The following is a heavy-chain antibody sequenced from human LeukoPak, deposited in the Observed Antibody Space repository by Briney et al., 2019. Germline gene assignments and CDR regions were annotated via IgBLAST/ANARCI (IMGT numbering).Heavy chain of an antibody. Sequence: GGSLRLSCAASGFTFSSYNMNWVRQAPGKGLEWVSAISGSGGSTYYADSVKGRFTISRDNSKNTLYLQMNSLRAEDTAVYYCAKTLYDYVWGSYRFTYFDYWGQGTLVTVSS. V-gene: IGHV3-23*01. CDR3: AKTLYDYVWGSYRFTYFDY. D-gene: IGHD3-16*02. J-gene: IGHJ4*02. CDR2: ISGSGGST. CDR1: GFTFSSYN.